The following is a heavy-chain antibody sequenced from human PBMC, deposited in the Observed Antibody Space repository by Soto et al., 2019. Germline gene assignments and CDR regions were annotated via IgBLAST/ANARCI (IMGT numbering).Heavy chain of an antibody. CDR3: ARDREYYDSSGLYFDY. D-gene: IGHD3-22*01. V-gene: IGHV4-59*01. Sequence: SETLSLTCSVSGGSISDYYWSWIRQPPGKGLEWIGYTYYGWNTNYNPSLKSRVTISVDTSRNQFSLKLISVTAADTAVYYCARDREYYDSSGLYFDYWGQGTLVTVSS. J-gene: IGHJ4*02. CDR2: TYYGWNT. CDR1: GGSISDYY.